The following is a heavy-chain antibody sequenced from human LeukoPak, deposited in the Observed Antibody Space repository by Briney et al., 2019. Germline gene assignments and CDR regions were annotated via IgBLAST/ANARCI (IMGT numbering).Heavy chain of an antibody. D-gene: IGHD6-13*01. Sequence: PGGSLRLSCAASGFTFSSYSMNWVRQAPGEGLEWVSSISSSSSYIYYADSVKGRFTISRDNAKNSLYLQMNSLRAEDTAVYYCARGSIAAAGTGGYWGQGTLVTVSS. CDR3: ARGSIAAAGTGGY. J-gene: IGHJ4*02. V-gene: IGHV3-21*01. CDR1: GFTFSSYS. CDR2: ISSSSSYI.